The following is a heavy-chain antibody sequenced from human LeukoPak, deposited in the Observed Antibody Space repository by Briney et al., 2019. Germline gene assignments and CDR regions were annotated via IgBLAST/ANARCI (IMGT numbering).Heavy chain of an antibody. V-gene: IGHV1-2*02. CDR3: ATEVTD. D-gene: IGHD5-18*01. CDR1: GYTFSGYY. Sequence: ASVKVSCMASGYTFSGYYMHWVRQAPGQGLEWMGWINPNSGGTKYAQKFQGRVTMTRDTSISTAYMELSRLRSDDTAVYYCATEVTDWGHGTLVTVSS. J-gene: IGHJ4*01. CDR2: INPNSGGT.